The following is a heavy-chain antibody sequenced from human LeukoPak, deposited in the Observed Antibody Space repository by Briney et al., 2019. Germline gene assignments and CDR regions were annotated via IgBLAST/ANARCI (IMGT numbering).Heavy chain of an antibody. CDR3: AIRYYYGSGSYRTYDY. CDR2: INHSGST. V-gene: IGHV4-34*01. Sequence: SETLSLTCAVYGGSFSGYYWSWIRQPPGKGLEWIGEINHSGSTNYNPSLKSRVTTSVDTSKNQFSLKLSSVTAADTAVYYCAIRYYYGSGSYRTYDYWGQGTLVTVSS. D-gene: IGHD3-10*01. CDR1: GGSFSGYY. J-gene: IGHJ4*02.